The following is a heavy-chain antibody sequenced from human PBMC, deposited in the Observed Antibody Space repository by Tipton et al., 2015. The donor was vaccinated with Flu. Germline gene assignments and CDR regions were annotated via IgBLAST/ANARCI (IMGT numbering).Heavy chain of an antibody. CDR3: ALRPPRGRNQLPTDDAFDI. CDR2: IYYSGST. D-gene: IGHD3-3*01. J-gene: IGHJ3*02. CDR1: GGSISSGDYY. V-gene: IGHV4-30-4*01. Sequence: TLSLTCTVSGGSISSGDYYWSWIRQPPGKGLEWIGYIYYSGSTYYNPSLKSRVTISVDTSKNQFSLKLSSVTAADTAVYYCALRPPRGRNQLPTDDAFDIWGQGTMVTVSS.